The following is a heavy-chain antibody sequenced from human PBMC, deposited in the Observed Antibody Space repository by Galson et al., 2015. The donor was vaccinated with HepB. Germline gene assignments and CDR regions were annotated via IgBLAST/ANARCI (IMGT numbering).Heavy chain of an antibody. J-gene: IGHJ2*01. D-gene: IGHD5-18*01. CDR1: GGSISSYY. CDR2: IYYSGST. CDR3: ARVKATAMVTYWYFDL. Sequence: SETLSLTCTVSGGSISSYYWSWIRQPPGKGLEWIGYIYYSGSTNYNPSLKSRVTISVDTSKNQFSLKLSSVTAADTAVYYCARVKATAMVTYWYFDLWGRGTLVTVSS. V-gene: IGHV4-59*01.